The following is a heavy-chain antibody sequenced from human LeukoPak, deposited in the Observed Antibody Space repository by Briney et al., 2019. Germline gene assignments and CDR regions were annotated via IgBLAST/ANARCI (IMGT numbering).Heavy chain of an antibody. CDR1: AFTFRDYE. Sequence: GGSLRLSCAASAFTFRDYEMNWVRQAPGKGLEWVSYISDGGSTIYYADSVKGRFTISRDNAKNSLYLQMNSLRDEDTAVYYCARELDYCGGDCYYDYWGQGTLVTVSS. D-gene: IGHD2-21*02. V-gene: IGHV3-48*03. CDR2: ISDGGSTI. J-gene: IGHJ4*02. CDR3: ARELDYCGGDCYYDY.